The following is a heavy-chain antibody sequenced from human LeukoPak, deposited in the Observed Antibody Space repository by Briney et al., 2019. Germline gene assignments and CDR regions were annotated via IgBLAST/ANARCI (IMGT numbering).Heavy chain of an antibody. V-gene: IGHV1-2*02. CDR3: AGGIARYSSSYFDY. CDR2: INPNNSGT. D-gene: IGHD3-16*01. CDR1: GYTLTDHY. Sequence: ASVKVSCKASGYTLTDHYIHWVRQAPGQGLEWMGWINPNNSGTYYAQKFQGRVTMTRDTSIGTAYMELSRLKSDDTAVYYCAGGIARYSSSYFDYWGQGALVTVSS. J-gene: IGHJ4*02.